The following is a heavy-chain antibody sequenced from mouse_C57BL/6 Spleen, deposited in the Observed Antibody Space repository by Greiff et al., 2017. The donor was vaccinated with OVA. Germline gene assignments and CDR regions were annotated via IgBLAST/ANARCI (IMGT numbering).Heavy chain of an antibody. CDR3: VFYYDYDPYYAMDY. CDR2: ISSGGSTI. J-gene: IGHJ4*01. CDR1: GFTFSDYG. Sequence: EVMLVESGGGLVKPGGSLKLSCAASGFTFSDYGMHWVRQAPEKGLEWVAYISSGGSTIYYADTVKGRFTISRDNAKNTLFLQMTILRSEDTAMYYCVFYYDYDPYYAMDYWGQGTSVTVSS. V-gene: IGHV5-17*01. D-gene: IGHD2-4*01.